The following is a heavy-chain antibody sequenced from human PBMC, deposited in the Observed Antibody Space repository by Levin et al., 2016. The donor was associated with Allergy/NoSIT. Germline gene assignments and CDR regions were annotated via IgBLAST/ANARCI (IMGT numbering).Heavy chain of an antibody. D-gene: IGHD3-16*01. V-gene: IGHV4-34*01. CDR3: VTQVLGPMDY. J-gene: IGHJ4*02. CDR2: IYHSGST. Sequence: SETLSLTCAVYGGSFSGYYWSWIRQPPGKGLEWIGEIYHSGSTNYNPSLKSRVTISVGKSKNQFSLKLSSVTAADTAVYYCVTQVLGPMDYWGQGTLVTVSS. CDR1: GGSFSGYY.